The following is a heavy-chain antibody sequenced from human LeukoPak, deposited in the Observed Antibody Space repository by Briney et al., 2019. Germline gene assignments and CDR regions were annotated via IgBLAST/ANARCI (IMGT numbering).Heavy chain of an antibody. J-gene: IGHJ4*02. D-gene: IGHD2-2*01. Sequence: PSETLSLTCTVSGGSNSSGSYYWSWIRQPAGKGLEWIGRIYTSGSTNYNPSLKSRVTISVDTSKNQFSLKLSSVTAADTAVYYCASADTRDIVVVLHWGQGTLVTVSS. CDR2: IYTSGST. CDR1: GGSNSSGSYY. V-gene: IGHV4-61*02. CDR3: ASADTRDIVVVLH.